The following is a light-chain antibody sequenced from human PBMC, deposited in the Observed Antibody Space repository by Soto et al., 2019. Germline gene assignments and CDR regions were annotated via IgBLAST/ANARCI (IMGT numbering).Light chain of an antibody. Sequence: EILMTQSPATLSVSPGERATLSCRASQSVGRNLAWYQQKPGQAPRLLIFGASNRATGIPARFSGSGSGTEFTLTISSLQSEDFAVYYCQQYNNWPTWTFGQGTKVDIK. V-gene: IGKV3-15*01. CDR1: QSVGRN. CDR2: GAS. CDR3: QQYNNWPTWT. J-gene: IGKJ1*01.